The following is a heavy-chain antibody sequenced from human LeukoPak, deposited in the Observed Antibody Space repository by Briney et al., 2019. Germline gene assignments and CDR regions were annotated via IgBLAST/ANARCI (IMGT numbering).Heavy chain of an antibody. CDR3: ARDYDSSGYSSDY. D-gene: IGHD3-22*01. CDR1: GYTFTGYY. J-gene: IGHJ4*02. CDR2: INPNSGGR. Sequence: GASVKVSCKASGYTFTGYYMHWVRQAPGQGLEWMGWINPNSGGRNYAQKFQGRVTMTRDTSISTAYMELSRLRPDDTAVYYCARDYDSSGYSSDYWGQGTLVTVSS. V-gene: IGHV1-2*02.